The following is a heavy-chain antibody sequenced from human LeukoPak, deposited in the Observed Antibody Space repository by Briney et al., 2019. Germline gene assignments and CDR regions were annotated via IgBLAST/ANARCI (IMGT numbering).Heavy chain of an antibody. CDR3: ARVIWSGYYQIDY. D-gene: IGHD3-3*01. Sequence: GGSLRVSCAASGFTFSSYSMNWVRQAPGKGLEWVSYIRSGGSITRYADYVKGRFTISRDNAKNSLYLQMNSLRAEDTAVYYCARVIWSGYYQIDYWGQGTLVTVSS. V-gene: IGHV3-48*01. CDR2: IRSGGSIT. CDR1: GFTFSSYS. J-gene: IGHJ4*02.